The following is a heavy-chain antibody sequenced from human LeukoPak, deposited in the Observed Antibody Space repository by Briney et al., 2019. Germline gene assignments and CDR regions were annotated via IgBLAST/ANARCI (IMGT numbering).Heavy chain of an antibody. CDR3: ARKTYDSSGLIPHPGVFDI. CDR2: IYHSGNT. D-gene: IGHD3-22*01. Sequence: SETLSLTCAVSGGSISSSNWWSWVRQPPGKGLAWIGEIYHSGNTNYNPSLKSRVTISVDKSKNQFSLKLSSVTAADTAVYYCARKTYDSSGLIPHPGVFDIWGQGTMVTVSS. V-gene: IGHV4-4*02. J-gene: IGHJ3*02. CDR1: GGSISSSNW.